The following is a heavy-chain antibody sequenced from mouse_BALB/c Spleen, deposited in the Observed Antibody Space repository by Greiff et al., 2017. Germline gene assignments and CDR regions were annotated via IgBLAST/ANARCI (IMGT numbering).Heavy chain of an antibody. D-gene: IGHD3-1*01. Sequence: QVQLKQSGAELVRPGVSVKISCKGSGYTFTDYAMHWVKQSHAKSLEWIGVISTYYGDASYNQKFKGKATMTVDKSSSTAYMELARLTSEDSAIYYCARGLRGFAYWGQGTLVTVSA. J-gene: IGHJ3*01. CDR3: ARGLRGFAY. CDR1: GYTFTDYA. CDR2: ISTYYGDA. V-gene: IGHV1S137*01.